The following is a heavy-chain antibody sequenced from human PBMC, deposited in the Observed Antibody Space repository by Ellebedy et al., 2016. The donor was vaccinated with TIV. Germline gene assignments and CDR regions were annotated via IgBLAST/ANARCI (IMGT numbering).Heavy chain of an antibody. CDR2: IFNDGSHA. D-gene: IGHD4-23*01. CDR3: ARDGGSPGRDWYFDL. Sequence: HTGGSLRLSCAASGFTFSSHWMHWVRQAPGKGLLWVSRIFNDGSHANYADSVEGQFTISRDNAKNTLYLQMDSLRAEDSAVYYCARDGGSPGRDWYFDLWGRGTLVTVSS. V-gene: IGHV3-74*01. J-gene: IGHJ2*01. CDR1: GFTFSSHW.